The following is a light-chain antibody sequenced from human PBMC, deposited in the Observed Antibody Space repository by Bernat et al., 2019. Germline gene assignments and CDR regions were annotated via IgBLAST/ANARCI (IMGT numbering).Light chain of an antibody. J-gene: IGLJ3*02. CDR1: SSDVGASNY. CDR3: SSVSTTSTPVV. V-gene: IGLV2-14*03. CDR2: DVS. Sequence: QSALTQPASVSGSPGQSITLSCTGTSSDVGASNYVSWYQQHPGKAPKLMIFDVSNRPSGVSDRFSDSKSGDTASLTISGLRAEDEADYYCSSVSTTSTPVVFGGGTKLTVL.